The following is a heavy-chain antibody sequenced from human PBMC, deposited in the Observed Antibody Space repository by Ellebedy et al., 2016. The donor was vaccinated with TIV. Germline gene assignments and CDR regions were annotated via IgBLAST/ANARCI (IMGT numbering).Heavy chain of an antibody. CDR2: INAGNGNT. Sequence: ASVKVSXXASGYTFTSYAMHWVRQAPGQRLEWMGWINAGNGNTKYSQKFQGRVTITRDTSASTAYMELSSLRSEDTAVYYCARDRAVAGPFDYWGQGTLVTVSS. J-gene: IGHJ4*02. CDR3: ARDRAVAGPFDY. V-gene: IGHV1-3*01. CDR1: GYTFTSYA. D-gene: IGHD6-19*01.